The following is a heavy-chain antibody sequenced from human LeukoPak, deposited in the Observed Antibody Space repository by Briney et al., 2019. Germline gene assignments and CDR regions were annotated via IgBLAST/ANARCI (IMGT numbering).Heavy chain of an antibody. CDR2: IRKKGYGVTT. V-gene: IGHV3-49*03. J-gene: IGHJ4*02. CDR3: SRGLHDYGDSNYYFDQ. Sequence: GGSLRLSCTASGFSFGDDAWIWLPQAPGRGLEFVSFIRKKGYGVTTDYAASVRGRFTISRDDAKSTAYLQMNSLEIEDTALYYCSRGLHDYGDSNYYFDQWGRGTQVTVSS. CDR1: GFSFGDDA. D-gene: IGHD4-17*01.